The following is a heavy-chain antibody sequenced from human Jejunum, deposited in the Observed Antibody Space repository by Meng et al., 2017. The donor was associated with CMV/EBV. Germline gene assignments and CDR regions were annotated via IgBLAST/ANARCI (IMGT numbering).Heavy chain of an antibody. Sequence: GGSISNYYWTWIRQPPGKGLEWIAYIYYTGSTNYNPSLKSRVTISVDTSKNQFSLNLRSVTAADTAVYYCARGGDCSSTSCLFDSWGQGTRVTVSS. V-gene: IGHV4-59*01. CDR2: IYYTGST. CDR3: ARGGDCSSTSCLFDS. J-gene: IGHJ4*02. CDR1: GGSISNYY. D-gene: IGHD2-2*01.